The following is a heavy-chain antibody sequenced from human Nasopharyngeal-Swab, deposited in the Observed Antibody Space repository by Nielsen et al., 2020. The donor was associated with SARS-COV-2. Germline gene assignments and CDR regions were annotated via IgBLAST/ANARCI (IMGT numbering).Heavy chain of an antibody. Sequence: GGSLRLSCSVSGFFFSRFAMHWVRQAPGKGLEWVSTVHSDGNTYYADSVRGRFSSSRDNSKNTLSLQMSSLRAEDTAVYYCASRGAATDPSTRDLPYSRRTFDLWGRGTLVTVSS. CDR2: VHSDGNT. J-gene: IGHJ2*01. V-gene: IGHV3-53*01. CDR1: GFFFSRFA. D-gene: IGHD6-13*01. CDR3: ASRGAATDPSTRDLPYSRRTFDL.